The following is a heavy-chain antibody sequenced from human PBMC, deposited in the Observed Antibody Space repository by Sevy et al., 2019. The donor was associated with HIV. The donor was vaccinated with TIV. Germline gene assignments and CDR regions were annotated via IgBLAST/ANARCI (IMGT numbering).Heavy chain of an antibody. D-gene: IGHD3-16*01. CDR3: AKDTLGGLD. V-gene: IGHV3-30*18. Sequence: GGSLRLSCAASGFSFGSYGMHWVRQAPGKGPEWVAAISYDVINKYYVDSVKGRFTISRDNSKNMLYLQMNSLSAGDTAVYYCAKDTLGGLDWGQGTLVTVSS. J-gene: IGHJ4*02. CDR2: ISYDVINK. CDR1: GFSFGSYG.